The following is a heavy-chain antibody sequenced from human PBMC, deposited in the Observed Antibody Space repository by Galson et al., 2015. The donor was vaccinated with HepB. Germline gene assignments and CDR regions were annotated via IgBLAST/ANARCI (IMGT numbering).Heavy chain of an antibody. V-gene: IGHV3-15*01. CDR2: IKSKTDGGTT. D-gene: IGHD1-26*01. Sequence: SLRLSCAASGFTFSNAWMSWVRQAPGKGLEWVGRIKSKTDGGTTDYAAPVKGRFTISRDDSKNTLYLQMNSLKTEDTAVYYCTTELFFIVGATLRDYWGQGTLVTVSS. CDR3: TTELFFIVGATLRDY. CDR1: GFTFSNAW. J-gene: IGHJ4*02.